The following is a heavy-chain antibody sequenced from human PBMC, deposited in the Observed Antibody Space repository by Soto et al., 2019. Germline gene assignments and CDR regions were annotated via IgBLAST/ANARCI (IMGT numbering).Heavy chain of an antibody. CDR3: ARDLVSRPNWFDP. CDR1: GFTFSSYS. D-gene: IGHD2-2*01. V-gene: IGHV3-21*01. CDR2: ISSSSSYI. J-gene: IGHJ5*02. Sequence: GGSLRLSCAASGFTFSSYSMNWVRQAPGKGLEWVSSISSSSSYIYYADSVKGRFTISRDNAKNSLYLQMNSLRAEDTAVYYCARDLVSRPNWFDPWGQGTLVTVSS.